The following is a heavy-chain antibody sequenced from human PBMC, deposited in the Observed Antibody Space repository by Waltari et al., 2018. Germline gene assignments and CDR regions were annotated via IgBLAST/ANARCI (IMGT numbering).Heavy chain of an antibody. J-gene: IGHJ4*02. CDR1: GFTFSSYS. CDR2: ISSSSSTR. Sequence: EVQLVESGGGLVQPGGSLRLSCAASGFTFSSYSMNWVRQAPGKGLEWVSYISSSSSTRHYADSVKGRFTISRDNAKNSLYLHMSSLRNEDTAVYYCARGWGCSGGSCHYAYWGQGTLVTVSS. CDR3: ARGWGCSGGSCHYAY. D-gene: IGHD2-15*01. V-gene: IGHV3-48*02.